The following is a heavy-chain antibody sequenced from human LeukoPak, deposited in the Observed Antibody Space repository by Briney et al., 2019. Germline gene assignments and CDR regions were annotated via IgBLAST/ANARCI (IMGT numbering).Heavy chain of an antibody. Sequence: PGGSLRLSCAASGFTFSSYEMNWVRQAPGKGLEWVSYINSSGSTIYYADSVKGRFTISRDNDKNSLYLQMNSLRAEDTAVYYCATGKDTAMVTYYYDYYMDVWGKGTAVTVSS. CDR3: ATGKDTAMVTYYYDYYMDV. CDR2: INSSGSTI. CDR1: GFTFSSYE. J-gene: IGHJ6*03. V-gene: IGHV3-48*03. D-gene: IGHD5-18*01.